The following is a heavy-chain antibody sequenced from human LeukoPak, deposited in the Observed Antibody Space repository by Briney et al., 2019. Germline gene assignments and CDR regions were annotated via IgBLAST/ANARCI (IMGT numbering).Heavy chain of an antibody. CDR3: AREIAAGLIY. V-gene: IGHV3-74*01. CDR2: INSDGSSA. Sequence: GGSLRLSCAAPGFTFSSYWMQWVRQAPGKGLVWVSRINSDGSSASYADSVKGRFTISRDNAKNTLYLQMNSLRAEDTAVYYCAREIAAGLIYWGQGTLVTVSS. CDR1: GFTFSSYW. J-gene: IGHJ4*02. D-gene: IGHD2-21*01.